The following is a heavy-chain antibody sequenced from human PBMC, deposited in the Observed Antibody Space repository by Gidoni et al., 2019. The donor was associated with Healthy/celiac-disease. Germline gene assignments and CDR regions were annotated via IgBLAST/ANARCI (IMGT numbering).Heavy chain of an antibody. D-gene: IGHD2-15*01. V-gene: IGHV4-59*01. Sequence: QVQLQESGPGLVKPSETLSLTCPVSGGSTSSYYWSWIRQPPGKGLEWIGYIYYSGSTNYNPSLKSRVTISVDTSKNQFSLKLSSVTAADTAVYYCAREREVVAATPYDVFDIWGQGTMVTVSS. J-gene: IGHJ3*02. CDR1: GGSTSSYY. CDR3: AREREVVAATPYDVFDI. CDR2: IYYSGST.